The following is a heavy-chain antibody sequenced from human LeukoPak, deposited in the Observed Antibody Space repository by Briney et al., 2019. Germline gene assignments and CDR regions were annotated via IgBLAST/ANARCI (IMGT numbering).Heavy chain of an antibody. D-gene: IGHD6-19*01. CDR2: IYTSGST. Sequence: SETLSLTCTVSGGSISSYYWSWIRQPPGKGLEWIGYIYTSGSTNYNPSLKSRVTISVDTSKNQFSLKLSSVTAADTAVYYCARGGSGWHDAFDIWGQGTMVTVSS. CDR1: GGSISSYY. CDR3: ARGGSGWHDAFDI. J-gene: IGHJ3*02. V-gene: IGHV4-4*09.